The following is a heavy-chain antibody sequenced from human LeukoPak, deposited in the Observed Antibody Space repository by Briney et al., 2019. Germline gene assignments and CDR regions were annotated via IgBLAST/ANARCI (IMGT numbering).Heavy chain of an antibody. V-gene: IGHV4-39*07. CDR1: GGSISSSSYY. D-gene: IGHD6-13*01. J-gene: IGHJ4*02. Sequence: SETLSLTCTVSGGSISSSSYYWGWIRQPPGKGLEWTGSIYYSGSTYYNPSLKSRVTISVDTSKDQFSLKLSSVTAAGTAVYYCARGGGWYSSSWLDYWGQGTLVTVSS. CDR3: ARGGGWYSSSWLDY. CDR2: IYYSGST.